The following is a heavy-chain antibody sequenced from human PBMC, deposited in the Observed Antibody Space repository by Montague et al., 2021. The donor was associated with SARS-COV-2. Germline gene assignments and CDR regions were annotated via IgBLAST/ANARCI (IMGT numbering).Heavy chain of an antibody. V-gene: IGHV4-31*03. D-gene: IGHD2-15*01. CDR2: IYYSGST. CDR1: GRSISSGGYY. Sequence: TLSLTCTVSGRSISSGGYYWSWIRQHPGKGLEWIGYIYYSGSTYYNPSLKSRVTISVDTSKNQFSLKLSSVTAADTAVYYCARVLGGYCSGGSCYRGWYFDLWGRGTLVTVSS. J-gene: IGHJ2*01. CDR3: ARVLGGYCSGGSCYRGWYFDL.